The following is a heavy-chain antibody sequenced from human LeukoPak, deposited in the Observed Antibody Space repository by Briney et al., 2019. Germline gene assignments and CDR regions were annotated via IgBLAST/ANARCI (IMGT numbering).Heavy chain of an antibody. J-gene: IGHJ5*02. V-gene: IGHV1-24*01. CDR2: FDPEDGET. Sequence: ASVKVSCKVSGYTLTELSMHWVRQAPGKGLEWIGGFDPEDGETIYAQKFQGRVTMTEDTSTDTAYMELSSLRSEDTAVYYCATDGLWFGELGFDPWGQGTLVTVSS. D-gene: IGHD3-10*01. CDR1: GYTLTELS. CDR3: ATDGLWFGELGFDP.